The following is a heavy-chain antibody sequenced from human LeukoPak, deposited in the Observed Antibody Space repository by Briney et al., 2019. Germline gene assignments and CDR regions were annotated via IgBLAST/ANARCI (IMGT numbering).Heavy chain of an antibody. D-gene: IGHD3-10*01. V-gene: IGHV4-59*08. CDR1: GGSIRSYY. CDR3: ARYYGSGLGFDP. CDR2: IYYSGST. J-gene: IGHJ5*02. Sequence: AETLSLTCTVSGGSIRSYYWSWIRQPPGKELEWIGYIYYSGSTNYNPSLKSRVTISVVTSKNQFSLKLSSVTAADTAVYYCARYYGSGLGFDPWGQGTLVTVSS.